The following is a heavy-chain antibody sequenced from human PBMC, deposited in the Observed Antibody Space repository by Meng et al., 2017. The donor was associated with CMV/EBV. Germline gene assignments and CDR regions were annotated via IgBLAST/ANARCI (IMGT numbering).Heavy chain of an antibody. CDR1: GFTFSSYS. CDR2: ISSSSSYI. CDR3: ARDRVEMATINYFDY. D-gene: IGHD5-24*01. J-gene: IGHJ4*02. Sequence: EVQLVESGGGLVKPGGSLRLSCAASGFTFSSYSMNWVRQAPGKGLEWVSSISSSSSYIYYADSVKGRFTISRDNAKNSLYLQMNSLRAEDTAVYYCARDRVEMATINYFDYWGQGTLVTSPQ. V-gene: IGHV3-21*01.